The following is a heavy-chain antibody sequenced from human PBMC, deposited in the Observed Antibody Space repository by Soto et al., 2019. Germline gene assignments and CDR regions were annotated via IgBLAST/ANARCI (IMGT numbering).Heavy chain of an antibody. J-gene: IGHJ4*02. D-gene: IGHD2-15*01. CDR1: GGSVNRDY. Sequence: PSETLSLTCTVSGGSVNRDYWSWIRQPPGKGLEWIGYIHYSGSTKYNPSLESRVTISLDTSNNQYSLRLTSVTAADTAVYYCARDDCSGGSCYLDYWGQGTLVTVSS. V-gene: IGHV4-59*02. CDR3: ARDDCSGGSCYLDY. CDR2: IHYSGST.